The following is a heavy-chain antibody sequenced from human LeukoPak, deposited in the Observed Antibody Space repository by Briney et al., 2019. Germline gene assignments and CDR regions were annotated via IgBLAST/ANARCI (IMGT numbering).Heavy chain of an antibody. CDR2: INPNSGAT. CDR3: ARGLGTADQLTYYFDY. V-gene: IGHV1-2*02. Sequence: ASVKVSCKASGYTFTVYYMHWVRQAPGQGLEWMGWINPNSGATNYAQKFRDRVTMPKDTSISTAYMELSRLRSDDTAVYYCARGLGTADQLTYYFDYWGQGSLVTVSS. D-gene: IGHD2-21*02. CDR1: GYTFTVYY. J-gene: IGHJ4*02.